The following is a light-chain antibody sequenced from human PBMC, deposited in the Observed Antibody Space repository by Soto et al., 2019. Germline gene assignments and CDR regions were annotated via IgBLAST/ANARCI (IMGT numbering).Light chain of an antibody. Sequence: EIVITQSPATLSVSPGERATLSCRASQSVSSNLAWYQQKPGQAPRLLIYGASTRATGTPARFSGSGSGTEFTLTISSLQSEDFAVYYCQQYNNWPGTFGQGTKVDIK. CDR3: QQYNNWPGT. CDR2: GAS. CDR1: QSVSSN. J-gene: IGKJ1*01. V-gene: IGKV3-15*01.